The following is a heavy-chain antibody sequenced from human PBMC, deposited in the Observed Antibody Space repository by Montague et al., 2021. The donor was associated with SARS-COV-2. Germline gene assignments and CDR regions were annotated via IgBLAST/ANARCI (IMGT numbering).Heavy chain of an antibody. CDR3: ASYQNYYYYYGMDV. CDR2: ISSSSSYI. Sequence: SLRLSCAASGFTFSSYSMNWVRQAPGKGLKWVSSISSSSSYIYYADSVKGRFTISRDNAKNSLYLQMNSLRAEDTAVYYCASYQNYYYYYGMDVWGQGTTVTVSS. CDR1: GFTFSSYS. V-gene: IGHV3-21*01. D-gene: IGHD2-2*01. J-gene: IGHJ6*02.